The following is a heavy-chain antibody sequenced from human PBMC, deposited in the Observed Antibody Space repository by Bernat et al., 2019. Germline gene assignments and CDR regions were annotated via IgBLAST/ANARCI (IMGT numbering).Heavy chain of an antibody. D-gene: IGHD2-15*01. J-gene: IGHJ4*02. CDR2: IKEDGSEK. Sequence: EVQLLESGGGLVQPGGSLRLSCAASGFTFSSYAMSWVRQAPGKGLEWVANIKEDGSEKYYVDSVKGRFTISRDNAKNSLYLQMNSLRAEDTAVYYCASEYGRSCDSWGQGTLVTVSS. CDR1: GFTFSSYA. CDR3: ASEYGRSCDS. V-gene: IGHV3-7*03.